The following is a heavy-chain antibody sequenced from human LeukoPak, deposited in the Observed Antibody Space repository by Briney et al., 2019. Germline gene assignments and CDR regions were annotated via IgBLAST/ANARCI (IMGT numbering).Heavy chain of an antibody. V-gene: IGHV3-48*03. Sequence: GGSLGLSCAASGFTFSSYEMNWVRQAPGKGLEWVSYISTSGNTRYYADSVKGRFTISRDNAKNSLYLQMNGLRVEDTAVYYCARELSGTTSYYFGYWGQGTLVTVSS. CDR3: ARELSGTTSYYFGY. CDR2: ISTSGNTR. D-gene: IGHD1-7*01. CDR1: GFTFSSYE. J-gene: IGHJ4*02.